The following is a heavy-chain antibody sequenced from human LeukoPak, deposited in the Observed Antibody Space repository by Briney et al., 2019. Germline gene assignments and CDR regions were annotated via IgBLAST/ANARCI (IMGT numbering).Heavy chain of an antibody. CDR2: IYYSGST. Sequence: SETLSLTCTVSGGSISSSSYYWSWIRQHPGKGLEWIGYIYYSGSTYYNPSLKSRVTISVDTSKNQFSLKLSSVTAADTAVYYCARDNRAYYDFWSGYYSGNYYYGMDVWGQGTTVTVSS. D-gene: IGHD3-3*01. CDR1: GGSISSSSYY. CDR3: ARDNRAYYDFWSGYYSGNYYYGMDV. J-gene: IGHJ6*02. V-gene: IGHV4-31*03.